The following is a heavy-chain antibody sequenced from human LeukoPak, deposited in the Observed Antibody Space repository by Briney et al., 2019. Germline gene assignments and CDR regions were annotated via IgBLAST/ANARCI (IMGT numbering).Heavy chain of an antibody. CDR3: ARSIAAHFDY. J-gene: IGHJ4*02. CDR2: IYSSGST. Sequence: SETLSLTCTVSGGPINNYYWSWTRQPPGKGLEWIGYIYSSGSTNYNPSVQSRVTISIDTSKNQFSLKLTSVTAADTAVYYCARSIAAHFDYWGQGTLVTVSS. D-gene: IGHD6-6*01. CDR1: GGPINNYY. V-gene: IGHV4-59*01.